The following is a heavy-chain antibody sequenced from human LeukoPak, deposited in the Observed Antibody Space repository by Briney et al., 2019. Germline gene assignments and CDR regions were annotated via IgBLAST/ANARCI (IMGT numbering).Heavy chain of an antibody. V-gene: IGHV3-23*01. CDR1: GFTFSSYA. CDR2: ISGSGGST. Sequence: GGSLRLSCAASGFTFSSYAMSWVRQAPGKGLEWVSAISGSGGSTYYADSVKGRFTISRDNSKNTLYLQMNSLRAEDTAVYYCAKDEPQDSSSYYYYYMDVWGKGTTVTVSS. D-gene: IGHD6-13*01. CDR3: AKDEPQDSSSYYYYYMDV. J-gene: IGHJ6*03.